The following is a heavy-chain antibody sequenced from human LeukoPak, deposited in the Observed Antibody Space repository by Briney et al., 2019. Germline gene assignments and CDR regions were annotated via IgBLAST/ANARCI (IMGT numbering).Heavy chain of an antibody. CDR1: GGTFSSYA. D-gene: IGHD2-2*01. J-gene: IGHJ4*02. V-gene: IGHV1-69*13. CDR2: IIPIFGTA. CDR3: AKITGCGSTSCYSH. Sequence: SVKVSCKASGGTFSSYAISWVRQAPGQGLEWMGGIIPIFGTANYAQKFQGRVTITADESTSTAYMELSSLRAEDTAVYYCAKITGCGSTSCYSHWGQGTLVTVSS.